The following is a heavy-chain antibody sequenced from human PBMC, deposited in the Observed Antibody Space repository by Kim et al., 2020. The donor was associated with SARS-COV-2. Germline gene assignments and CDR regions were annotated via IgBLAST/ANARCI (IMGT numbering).Heavy chain of an antibody. V-gene: IGHV1-18*04. CDR1: GYTFTSYG. Sequence: ASVKVSCKASGYTFTSYGISWVRQAPGQGLEWMGWISAYNGNTNYAQKLQGRVTMTTDTSTSTAYMELRSLRSDDTAVYYCAIHNSSSWYSIWFDPWGQGTLVTVSS. CDR3: AIHNSSSWYSIWFDP. D-gene: IGHD6-13*01. J-gene: IGHJ5*02. CDR2: ISAYNGNT.